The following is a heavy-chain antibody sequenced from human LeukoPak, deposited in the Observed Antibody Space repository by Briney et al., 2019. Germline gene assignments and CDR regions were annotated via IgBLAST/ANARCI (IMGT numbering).Heavy chain of an antibody. J-gene: IGHJ6*04. CDR3: AELGITMIGGV. V-gene: IGHV3-48*03. CDR1: GFTFSTYD. CDR2: ISSSGSTI. D-gene: IGHD3-10*02. Sequence: GGSLRLSCGVSGFTFSTYDMNWVRQAPGKGLEWVSYISSSGSTIYYADSVKGRFTISRDNAKNSLYLQMNSLRAEDTAVYYCAELGITMIGGVWGKGTTVTISS.